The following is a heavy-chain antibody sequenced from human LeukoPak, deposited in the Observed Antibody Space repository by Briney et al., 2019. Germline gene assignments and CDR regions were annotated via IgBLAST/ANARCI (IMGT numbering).Heavy chain of an antibody. D-gene: IGHD6-13*01. CDR2: IWYDGSNK. Sequence: GRSLRLPCAASGFTFSSYGMHWVRQAPGKGLEWVAVIWYDGSNKYYADSVKGRFTISRDNSKNTLYLQMNSLRAEDTAVYYCARLARIAAAGTPWGDYWGQGTLVTVSS. CDR3: ARLARIAAAGTPWGDY. CDR1: GFTFSSYG. V-gene: IGHV3-33*01. J-gene: IGHJ4*02.